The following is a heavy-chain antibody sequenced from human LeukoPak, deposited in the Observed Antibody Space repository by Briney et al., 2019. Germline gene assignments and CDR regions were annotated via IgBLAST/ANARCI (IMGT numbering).Heavy chain of an antibody. CDR3: ASLSTPVFRALDAFDI. V-gene: IGHV5-51*01. D-gene: IGHD3-3*01. Sequence: AGESLKISCKGSGYDFPSYWIAWVRQVPGRGLEWMGIIYPGDSDTKYSPAFQGQVTISADKSISTAYLQWSSLKASDTAIYYCASLSTPVFRALDAFDIWGQGTMVTVSS. CDR2: IYPGDSDT. J-gene: IGHJ3*02. CDR1: GYDFPSYW.